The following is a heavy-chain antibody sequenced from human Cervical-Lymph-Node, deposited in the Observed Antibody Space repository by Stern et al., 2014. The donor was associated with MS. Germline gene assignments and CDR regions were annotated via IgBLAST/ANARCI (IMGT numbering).Heavy chain of an antibody. J-gene: IGHJ4*02. D-gene: IGHD1-26*01. CDR1: GYRFTTHW. CDR3: ARHPYSGDFSYGGGFDY. Sequence: VQLVQSGAEVKKSGESLKISCKGSGYRFTTHWIAWVRQTPGKGLEWMGIVYPGDSYTTYSPSFQGQVTISADKSINTAYLHWSSLKASDTAMYYCARHPYSGDFSYGGGFDYWGQGTLVTVSS. V-gene: IGHV5-51*01. CDR2: VYPGDSYT.